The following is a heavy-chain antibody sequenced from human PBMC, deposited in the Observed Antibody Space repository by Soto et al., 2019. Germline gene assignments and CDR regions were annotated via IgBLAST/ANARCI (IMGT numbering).Heavy chain of an antibody. D-gene: IGHD6-19*01. J-gene: IGHJ5*02. V-gene: IGHV3-30*18. CDR2: ISYDGSNK. CDR1: GFTFSSYG. CDR3: AKDPGIAVAGPTNWLDP. Sequence: PGGSLRLSCAASGFTFSSYGMHWVRQAPGKGLEWVAVISYDGSNKYYADSVKGRFTISRDNSKNTLYLQMNSLRAEDTAVYYWAKDPGIAVAGPTNWLDPWGQGTLVTVSS.